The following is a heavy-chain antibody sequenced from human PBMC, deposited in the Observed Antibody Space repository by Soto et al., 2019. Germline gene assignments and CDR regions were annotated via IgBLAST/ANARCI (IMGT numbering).Heavy chain of an antibody. CDR2: IYYSGST. CDR3: ARCLKYSRPDY. CDR1: GGSINYYY. D-gene: IGHD5-12*01. J-gene: IGHJ4*02. V-gene: IGHV4-59*01. Sequence: QVQLQESGPGLVKPSETLSLTCTVSGGSINYYYWSWIRQPPGKGLEWIGYIYYSGSTNYNPSLKSRVPLSVDTSKNQCSLKLSSVTAADTAVYYCARCLKYSRPDYWGQGTLVTVSS.